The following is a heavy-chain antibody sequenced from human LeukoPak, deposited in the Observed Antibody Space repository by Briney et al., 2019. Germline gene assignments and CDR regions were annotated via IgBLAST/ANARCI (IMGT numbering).Heavy chain of an antibody. CDR1: GFTFSSYG. Sequence: GSLRLSCAASGFTFSSYGMHWVRRAPGKGLEWVAVISYDGSNKYYADSVKGRFTISRDNSKNTLYLQMNSLRAEDTAVYYCAKDRKTYYYGSGSYADAFDIWGQGTMVTVSS. D-gene: IGHD3-10*01. V-gene: IGHV3-30*18. J-gene: IGHJ3*02. CDR2: ISYDGSNK. CDR3: AKDRKTYYYGSGSYADAFDI.